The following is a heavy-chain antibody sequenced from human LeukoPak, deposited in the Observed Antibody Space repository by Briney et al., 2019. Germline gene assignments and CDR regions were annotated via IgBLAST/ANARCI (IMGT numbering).Heavy chain of an antibody. CDR3: ARARRRAIDYYYYYYMHV. CDR2: INPKSGNS. Sequence: ASVKVSCKASGYTFTSYDINWVRQATGQGVEWMGGINPKSGNSGYAQKFHGRATITRNTPITTAYMELSSLRSGDTAVYYCARARRRAIDYYYYYYMHVWGKGPTVTVSS. CDR1: GYTFTSYD. J-gene: IGHJ6*03. V-gene: IGHV1-8*01. D-gene: IGHD3-10*01.